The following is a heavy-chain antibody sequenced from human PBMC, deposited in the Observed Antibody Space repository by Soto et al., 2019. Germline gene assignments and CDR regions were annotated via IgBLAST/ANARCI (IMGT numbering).Heavy chain of an antibody. CDR3: ARSLEGHFVY. CDR1: GFTFSVYS. D-gene: IGHD1-1*01. Sequence: EVQLVESGGDLVQREGSLRLSCVASGFTFSVYSMNWVRQAPGKGLEWISYITSDTKTIKYADSVKGRFTISRDNAKNAVDLQRISLREEDTAVYDWARSLEGHFVYWGQGTVVTVSS. J-gene: IGHJ4*02. V-gene: IGHV3-48*02. CDR2: ITSDTKTI.